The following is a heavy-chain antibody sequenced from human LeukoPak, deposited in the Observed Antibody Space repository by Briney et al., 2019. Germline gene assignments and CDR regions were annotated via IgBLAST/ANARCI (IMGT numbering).Heavy chain of an antibody. J-gene: IGHJ4*02. V-gene: IGHV3-30*02. CDR1: GFTFSSYG. CDR3: AKDMSMVRGVTIDY. D-gene: IGHD3-10*01. CDR2: IRYDGSNK. Sequence: GGSLRLSCAASGFTFSSYGMHWVRQAPGKGLEWVAFIRYDGSNKYYADSVKGRFTISRDNSKNTLYLQMNSLRAEDTAVYYCAKDMSMVRGVTIDYWGQGTLVTVSS.